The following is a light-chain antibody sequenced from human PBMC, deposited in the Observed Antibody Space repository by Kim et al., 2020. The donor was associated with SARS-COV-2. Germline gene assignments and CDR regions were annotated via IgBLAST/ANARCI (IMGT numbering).Light chain of an antibody. Sequence: SRGERATRSCRASQTNNNKLVWYQQKPGQAPRLLIYDATTRATGVPARFIGSGSETDFTLTISSLQSEDFAVYYCQQSNDWPPLTFGQGTKVDIK. J-gene: IGKJ1*01. V-gene: IGKV3-15*01. CDR3: QQSNDWPPLT. CDR1: QTNNNK. CDR2: DAT.